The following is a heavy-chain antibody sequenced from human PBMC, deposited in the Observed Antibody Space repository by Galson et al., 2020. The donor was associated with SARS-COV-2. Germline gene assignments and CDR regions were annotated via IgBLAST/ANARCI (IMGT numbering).Heavy chain of an antibody. D-gene: IGHD3-10*01. CDR1: GFTFSSYD. CDR2: IGTAGDT. CDR3: ARGTVRGGYYYYMDV. J-gene: IGHJ6*03. Sequence: GGSLRLSCAASGFTFSSYDMHWVRQAPGKGLEWVSAIGTAGDTYYPGSVKGRFTISRENAKNTLYLQMNSLRAEDTAVYYCARGTVRGGYYYYMDVWGKGTTVTISS. V-gene: IGHV3-13*01.